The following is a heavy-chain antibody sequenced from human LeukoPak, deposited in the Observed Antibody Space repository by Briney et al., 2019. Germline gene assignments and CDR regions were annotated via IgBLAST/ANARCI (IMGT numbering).Heavy chain of an antibody. CDR2: IYSGST. CDR3: ARGGGYFEWDYFFDF. V-gene: IGHV4-59*01. Sequence: VKPSETLSLTCTVSGGSISSYYWSWIRQPPGKGLEWIGYIYSGSTNYNPSLRSRVTISVDTSKNQFSLRLNSVTAADTAVYYCARGGGYFEWDYFFDFWGQGTLVTVSS. D-gene: IGHD3-9*01. J-gene: IGHJ4*02. CDR1: GGSISSYY.